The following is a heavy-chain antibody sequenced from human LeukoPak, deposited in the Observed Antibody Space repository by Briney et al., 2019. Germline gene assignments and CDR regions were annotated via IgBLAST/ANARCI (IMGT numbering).Heavy chain of an antibody. CDR3: ARMDYSDQFFQH. D-gene: IGHD4-17*01. J-gene: IGHJ1*01. V-gene: IGHV3-64*01. CDR2: ISKNGDST. CDR1: GFTFSSYA. Sequence: GGSLRLSCAASGFTFSSYAMHWIRQAPGKGLEYVSAISKNGDSTFHAIPGKGRFTISRDNSKNTLYLQMGSLRPEDMAVYYCARMDYSDQFFQHWGQGSLVTVPS.